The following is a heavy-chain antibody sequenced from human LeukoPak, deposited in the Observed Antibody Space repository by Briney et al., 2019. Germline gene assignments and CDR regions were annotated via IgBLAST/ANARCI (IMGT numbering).Heavy chain of an antibody. V-gene: IGHV4-38-2*02. CDR1: GYSISSGYY. J-gene: IGHJ4*02. CDR3: ARIDTAMVVNFDY. Sequence: SETLSLTCTVSGYSISSGYYWGWIRQPPGKGLEWIGSIYHSGSTYYNPSLKSRVTISVDTSKNQFSLKLSSVNAAETAVYYCARIDTAMVVNFDYWGQGTLVTVSS. D-gene: IGHD5-18*01. CDR2: IYHSGST.